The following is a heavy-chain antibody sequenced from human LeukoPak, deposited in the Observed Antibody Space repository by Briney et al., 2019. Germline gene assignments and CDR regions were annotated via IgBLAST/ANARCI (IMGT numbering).Heavy chain of an antibody. J-gene: IGHJ6*03. D-gene: IGHD3-10*01. CDR2: INPNSGGT. CDR1: GYSFTAYY. V-gene: IGHV1-2*02. CDR3: ARARGVSYYYYMDV. Sequence: ASVKVSCKASGYSFTAYYIHWVRQAPGHGLEWMGCINPNSGGTNYAQKFQGRVTMTRDTSISTVYMELSRLRSDDTAVYYCARARGVSYYYYMDVWGKGTTVTISS.